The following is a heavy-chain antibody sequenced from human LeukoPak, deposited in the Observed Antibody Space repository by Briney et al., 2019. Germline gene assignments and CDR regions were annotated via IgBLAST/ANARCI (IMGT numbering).Heavy chain of an antibody. Sequence: GASVKVSCKASGYTFTSYGISWVRQAPGQGLEWMGWISAYNGNTNYAQKLQGRVTMTTDTSTSTAYMELRSLRSDDTAVYYCARARITIFGVVIIDDAFDIWGQGTMVTVSS. J-gene: IGHJ3*02. CDR3: ARARITIFGVVIIDDAFDI. D-gene: IGHD3-3*01. CDR1: GYTFTSYG. CDR2: ISAYNGNT. V-gene: IGHV1-18*01.